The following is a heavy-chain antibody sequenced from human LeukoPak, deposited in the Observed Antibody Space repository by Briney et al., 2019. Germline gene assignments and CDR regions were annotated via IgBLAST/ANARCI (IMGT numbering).Heavy chain of an antibody. Sequence: GESLKISCQTSGFIFTNYWIGWVRLMPGKGLEWMGIIYPLDSDTRYSPSLQGQVTISADASISTAYLHWSSLKASDTAMYYCARLRTTRGPITVTPSYPGSPNWFDPWGQGTLVTVSS. CDR3: ARLRTTRGPITVTPSYPGSPNWFDP. CDR2: IYPLDSDT. D-gene: IGHD4-17*01. CDR1: GFIFTNYW. V-gene: IGHV5-51*01. J-gene: IGHJ5*02.